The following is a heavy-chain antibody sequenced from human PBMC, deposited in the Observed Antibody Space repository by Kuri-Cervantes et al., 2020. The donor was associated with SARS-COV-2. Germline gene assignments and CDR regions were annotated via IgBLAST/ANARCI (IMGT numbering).Heavy chain of an antibody. V-gene: IGHV5-51*01. CDR3: VRCYDSSGYPDY. CDR2: IYPGDSDI. CDR1: GYSFTTYW. J-gene: IGHJ4*02. Sequence: GESLKISCKGSGYSFTTYWIAWVRQMPGKGLEWMGIIYPGDSDIRYSPSFQGQFTISADKSISTAYLQWSSLKASDTAMYYFVRCYDSSGYPDYWGQGTLVTVSS. D-gene: IGHD3-22*01.